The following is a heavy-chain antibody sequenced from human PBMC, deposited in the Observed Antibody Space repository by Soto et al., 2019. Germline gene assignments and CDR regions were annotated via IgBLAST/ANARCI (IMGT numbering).Heavy chain of an antibody. CDR3: AHDSHGGNTYFDL. CDR1: GGKISGGGCY. V-gene: IGHV4-31*03. CDR2: IYFSGST. D-gene: IGHD1-26*01. Sequence: SETMCLTCSVAGGKISGGGCYWSWIRKPPGKGLEWIGYIYFSGSTSYSPSLKSRLTISLNTSNNQFSLKLTSVTAADTAVYYCAHDSHGGNTYFDLWGQGALVTVSS. J-gene: IGHJ4*02.